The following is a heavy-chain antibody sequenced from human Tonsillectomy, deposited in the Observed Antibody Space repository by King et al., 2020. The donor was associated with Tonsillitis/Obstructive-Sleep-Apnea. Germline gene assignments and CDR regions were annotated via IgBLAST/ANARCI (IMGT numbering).Heavy chain of an antibody. CDR3: ARGDGDYYDSSGYDDAFDI. CDR1: GYTFTSYY. V-gene: IGHV1-46*01. Sequence: VQLVESGAEVKKPGASVKVSCKASGYTFTSYYMHWVRQAPGQGLEWMGIINPSGGSTSYAQKFQGRVTMTRDTSTSTVYMELSSLRSEDTAVYYCARGDGDYYDSSGYDDAFDIWGQGTMVTVSS. J-gene: IGHJ3*02. D-gene: IGHD3-22*01. CDR2: INPSGGST.